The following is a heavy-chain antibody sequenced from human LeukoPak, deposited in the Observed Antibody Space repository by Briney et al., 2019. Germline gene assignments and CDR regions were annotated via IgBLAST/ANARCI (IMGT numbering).Heavy chain of an antibody. V-gene: IGHV5-51*01. Sequence: GESLKISCKCSGYTFTSYWMGWVRQMPGKGLEWTGIIYPGDSDTRYSPSFQGQVTISADKSITTAYLQWSSLKASDTAMYYCARHRDYVPDIWGQGTMVTVSS. J-gene: IGHJ3*02. CDR2: IYPGDSDT. CDR3: ARHRDYVPDI. D-gene: IGHD3-16*01. CDR1: GYTFTSYW.